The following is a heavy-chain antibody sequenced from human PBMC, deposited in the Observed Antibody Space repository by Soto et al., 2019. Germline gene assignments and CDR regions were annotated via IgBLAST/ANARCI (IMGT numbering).Heavy chain of an antibody. CDR1: GFFISSGNY. J-gene: IGHJ3*01. D-gene: IGHD2-15*01. CDR3: ARARWYDAFDV. V-gene: IGHV4-38-2*01. CDR2: IFHGGNT. Sequence: SETLSLTCAVSGFFISSGNYWGWIRKPPGKGLGWIGSIFHGGNTYYNPSLKSRVTISVDMSKNQFSLKLNSVTAADTAVYYCARARWYDAFDVWGQGTVVTVSS.